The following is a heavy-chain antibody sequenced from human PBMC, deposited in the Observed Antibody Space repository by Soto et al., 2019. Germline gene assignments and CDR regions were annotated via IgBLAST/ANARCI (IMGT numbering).Heavy chain of an antibody. Sequence: QVQLQESGPGLVKPSQTLSLTCTVSGGSISSGDYYWSWIRQPPGKGLEWIGYIHNSGRTYYNPSLRSGLSISVDTSKTQFSLKLTSVTAAGTAVYYCARERLGADSSGDYWNYMDVWGQGATVTVSS. J-gene: IGHJ6*02. CDR1: GGSISSGDYY. CDR2: IHNSGRT. V-gene: IGHV4-30-4*01. CDR3: ARERLGADSSGDYWNYMDV. D-gene: IGHD3-22*01.